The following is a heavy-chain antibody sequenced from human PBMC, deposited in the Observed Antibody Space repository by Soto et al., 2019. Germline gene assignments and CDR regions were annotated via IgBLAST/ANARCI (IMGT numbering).Heavy chain of an antibody. Sequence: QVQLQQWGAGLLKPSETLSLTCAVYGGSFSGYYWSWIRQPPGKGLEWIGEINHSGSTNYNPFLKSRVTISVDTSKNQFSLKLSSVTAADTAVYYCARYSSSWLPIDYWGQGTLVTVSS. D-gene: IGHD6-13*01. CDR2: INHSGST. J-gene: IGHJ4*02. CDR1: GGSFSGYY. CDR3: ARYSSSWLPIDY. V-gene: IGHV4-34*01.